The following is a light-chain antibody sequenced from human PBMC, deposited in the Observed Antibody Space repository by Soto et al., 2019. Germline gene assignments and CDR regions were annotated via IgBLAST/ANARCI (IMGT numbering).Light chain of an antibody. V-gene: IGKV3-20*01. CDR3: QQYGISPWT. CDR1: QSVSSSY. Sequence: EIVLTQSPGTLSLSPGERATLSCRASQSVSSSYLAWYQQKPGQAPRPLIYGASSRAIGIPDRFSGSGSGTDFTLTISRLEPEDFAVDYCQQYGISPWTFGQGTKVEI. CDR2: GAS. J-gene: IGKJ1*01.